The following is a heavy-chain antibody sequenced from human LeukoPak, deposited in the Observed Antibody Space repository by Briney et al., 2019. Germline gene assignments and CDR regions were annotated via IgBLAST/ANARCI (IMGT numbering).Heavy chain of an antibody. J-gene: IGHJ4*02. CDR3: ARESSSSWRDFDY. D-gene: IGHD6-13*01. V-gene: IGHV3-48*01. CDR2: ISSSSSTI. CDR1: GFTFSSYS. Sequence: GGSLRLSCAASGFTFSSYSMNWIRQAPGKGLEWVSYISSSSSTIYYADSVKGRFTISRDNAKNSLYLQMNSLRAEDTAVYYCARESSSSWRDFDYWGQGTLVTVSS.